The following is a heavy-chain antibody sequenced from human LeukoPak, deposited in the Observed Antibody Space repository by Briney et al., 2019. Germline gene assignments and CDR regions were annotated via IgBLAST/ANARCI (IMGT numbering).Heavy chain of an antibody. J-gene: IGHJ4*02. CDR3: ARDTGAALFDY. CDR1: GFTFSSYG. D-gene: IGHD1-1*01. Sequence: GGSLRLSCAASGFTFSSYGMHWVRQAPGKGLEWVAVIWYDGSNKYYADSVKGRFTISRDNSKNTLYLQMNSLRAEDTAVYYCARDTGAALFDYWGQGTLVTVSS. V-gene: IGHV3-33*01. CDR2: IWYDGSNK.